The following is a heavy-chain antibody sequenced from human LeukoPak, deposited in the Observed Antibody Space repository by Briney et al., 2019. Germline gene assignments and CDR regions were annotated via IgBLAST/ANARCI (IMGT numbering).Heavy chain of an antibody. J-gene: IGHJ5*02. D-gene: IGHD3-10*01. CDR1: GFTFSSHA. CDR3: ANELTMVRGAPWLPNWFDP. Sequence: GGSLRLSCAASGFTFSSHAMSWVRQAPGKGLEWVSAISGSGGSTYYADSVKGPFTISRDNSKNTLYLQMNSLRAEDTAVYYCANELTMVRGAPWLPNWFDPWGQGTLVTVSS. V-gene: IGHV3-23*01. CDR2: ISGSGGST.